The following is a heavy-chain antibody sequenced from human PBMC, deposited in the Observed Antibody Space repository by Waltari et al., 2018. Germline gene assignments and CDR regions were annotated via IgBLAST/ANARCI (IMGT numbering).Heavy chain of an antibody. CDR2: VQRSGRS. D-gene: IGHD2-15*01. CDR3: ARDRGRGIYLDS. J-gene: IGHJ4*02. CDR1: GDSMSSTDW. Sequence: QLQLQESGPGLVKPSWTLSLSCAVSGDSMSSTDWWSWVRQPPGKGLEWVGQVQRSGRSNFDPSFASRVTMSFDTYKNQVSLKVTSVTAADSAVYYCARDRGRGIYLDSWGPGTLVTVS. V-gene: IGHV4-4*02.